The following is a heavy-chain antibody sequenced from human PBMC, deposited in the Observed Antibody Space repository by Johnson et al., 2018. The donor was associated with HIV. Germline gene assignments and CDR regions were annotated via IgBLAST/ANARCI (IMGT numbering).Heavy chain of an antibody. V-gene: IGHV3-7*01. CDR3: ARDSYYDSSGYYSPPHDAFDI. J-gene: IGHJ3*02. D-gene: IGHD3-22*01. CDR2: IKQDGSEK. Sequence: VQLVESGGGLVQPGGSLRLSCAASGFIFSSYWMSWVRQAPGRGLEWVANIKQDGSEKYYVDSVKGRFSISRDNAKNSLFLQMNSLRAEDTAVYYCARDSYYDSSGYYSPPHDAFDIWGQGTMVTVSS. CDR1: GFIFSSYW.